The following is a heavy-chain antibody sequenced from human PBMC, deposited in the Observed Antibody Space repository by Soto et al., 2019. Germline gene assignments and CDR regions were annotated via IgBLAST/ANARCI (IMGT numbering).Heavy chain of an antibody. CDR2: ISGSGGST. Sequence: PGGSLRLSCAASGFTFSSYAMSWVRQAPGKGLEWVSAISGSGGSTYYADSVKGRFTISRDNSKNTLYLQMNSLRAEDTAVYYCAKDLSPWQWLTTDDNWFDPWGQGTLVTVSS. V-gene: IGHV3-23*01. CDR1: GFTFSSYA. CDR3: AKDLSPWQWLTTDDNWFDP. D-gene: IGHD6-19*01. J-gene: IGHJ5*02.